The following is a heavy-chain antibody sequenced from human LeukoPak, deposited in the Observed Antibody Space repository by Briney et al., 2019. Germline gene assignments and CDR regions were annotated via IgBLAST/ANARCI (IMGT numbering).Heavy chain of an antibody. CDR3: ARAVGSFDWLPLFDF. J-gene: IGHJ4*02. CDR2: IYYSGST. CDR1: GGSISSSSYY. D-gene: IGHD3-9*01. Sequence: SETLSLTCTVSGGSISSSSYYWGWIRQPPGKGLEWIGSIYYSGSTYYNPSLKSRVTISVDTSKHQFSLKLSSVTAADTAVYYCARAVGSFDWLPLFDFCGQGALVTVSS. V-gene: IGHV4-39*07.